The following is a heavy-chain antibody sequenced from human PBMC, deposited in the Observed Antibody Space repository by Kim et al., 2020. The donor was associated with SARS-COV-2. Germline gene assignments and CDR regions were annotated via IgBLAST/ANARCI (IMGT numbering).Heavy chain of an antibody. D-gene: IGHD1-26*01. CDR1: GFSFSSYG. CDR3: AKSFSGSYFGYDS. CDR2: ISYDGSHK. Sequence: GGSPRLSCAASGFSFSSYGIHWVRQAPGKGLEWLTVISYDGSHKYYAESVKGRFTISRDNSKNTLYLQMNSLRVEDTAVYYCAKSFSGSYFGYDSWGQGALVTVSS. J-gene: IGHJ4*02. V-gene: IGHV3-30*18.